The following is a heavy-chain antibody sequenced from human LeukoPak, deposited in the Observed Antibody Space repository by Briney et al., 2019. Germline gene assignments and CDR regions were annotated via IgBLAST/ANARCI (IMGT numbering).Heavy chain of an antibody. J-gene: IGHJ4*02. Sequence: PSETLSLTCTVSGGSISSYYWSWIREPPGKGLEWIGYIYYSGSTNYNPSLKSRVTISVDTSKNQFSLKLSSVTAADTAVYYCARDPLGMYYYGSGSYTVYWGQGTLVTVSS. CDR3: ARDPLGMYYYGSGSYTVY. V-gene: IGHV4-59*12. CDR1: GGSISSYY. D-gene: IGHD3-10*01. CDR2: IYYSGST.